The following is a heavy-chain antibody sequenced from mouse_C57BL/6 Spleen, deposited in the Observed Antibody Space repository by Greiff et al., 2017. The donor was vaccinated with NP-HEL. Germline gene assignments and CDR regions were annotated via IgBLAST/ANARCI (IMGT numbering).Heavy chain of an antibody. CDR3: ARPNDPDGYYAEWYFDV. D-gene: IGHD2-3*01. Sequence: DVKLVESEGGLVQPGSSMKLSCTASGFTFSDYYMAWVRQVPEKGLEWVANINYDGSSTYYPDSLKSRFIISRDNAKNILYLQMSSLKSEDTATYYCARPNDPDGYYAEWYFDVWGTGTTVTVSS. V-gene: IGHV5-16*01. J-gene: IGHJ1*03. CDR1: GFTFSDYY. CDR2: INYDGSST.